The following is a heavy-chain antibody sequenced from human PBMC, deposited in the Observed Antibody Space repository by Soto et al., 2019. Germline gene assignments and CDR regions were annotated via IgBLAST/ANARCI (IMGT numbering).Heavy chain of an antibody. J-gene: IGHJ4*02. CDR3: ARQTTQRGSGDFDY. CDR1: GGSISSYY. CDR2: IYYSGST. V-gene: IGHV4-59*08. Sequence: SETLSLTCTVSGGSISSYYWSWIRQPPGKGLEWIGYIYYSGSTNYNPSLKSRVTISVDTSKNQFSLKLSSVTAADTAVYYCARQTTQRGSGDFDYWGQGTLVTVS. D-gene: IGHD3-10*01.